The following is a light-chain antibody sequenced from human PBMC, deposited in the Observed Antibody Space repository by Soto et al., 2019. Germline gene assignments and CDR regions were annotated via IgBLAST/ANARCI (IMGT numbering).Light chain of an antibody. CDR2: GNS. CDR1: SSNIGAGYD. CDR3: QSYDSSLSGFYV. V-gene: IGLV1-40*01. J-gene: IGLJ1*01. Sequence: QSVLTQPPSVSGAPGQRVIISCTGSSSNIGAGYDVHWYQQLPGTAPKPLIYGNSVRPSGVPDRFSGSQSGTSASLAITGLQAEDEADYYCQSYDSSLSGFYVFGTGTKVTVL.